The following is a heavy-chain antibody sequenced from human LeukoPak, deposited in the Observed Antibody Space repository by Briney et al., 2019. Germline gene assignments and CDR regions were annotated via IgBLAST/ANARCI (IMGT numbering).Heavy chain of an antibody. Sequence: GGSLRLSCAASGLSFSSYGMHWVRQAPGKGLEWVAVISYDGSNKYYADSVRGRFTISRDNSKNTLYLQMNSLRAEDTAVYYCAKDEVGRTGHLGVIQYYYYYYMDVWGKGTTVTVSS. CDR2: ISYDGSNK. D-gene: IGHD3-10*01. J-gene: IGHJ6*03. CDR3: AKDEVGRTGHLGVIQYYYYYYMDV. V-gene: IGHV3-30*18. CDR1: GLSFSSYG.